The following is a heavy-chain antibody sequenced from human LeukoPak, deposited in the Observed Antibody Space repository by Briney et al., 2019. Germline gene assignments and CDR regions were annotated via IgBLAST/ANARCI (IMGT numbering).Heavy chain of an antibody. V-gene: IGHV3-7*05. CDR2: IKRDGSEK. CDR3: ANVDIAMVRTYGMDV. J-gene: IGHJ6*02. Sequence: GGSLRLSCAASGFTFSSYWMTWVRQAPGKGLEWVANIKRDGSEKYYMDSVKGRFTISRDNAKNSLYLQMNSLRAEDKAVYYCANVDIAMVRTYGMDVWGQGTTVTVSS. D-gene: IGHD5-18*01. CDR1: GFTFSSYW.